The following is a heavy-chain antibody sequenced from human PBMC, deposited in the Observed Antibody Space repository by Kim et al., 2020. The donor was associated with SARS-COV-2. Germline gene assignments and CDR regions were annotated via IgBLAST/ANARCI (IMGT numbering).Heavy chain of an antibody. Sequence: YADSVRGRLTVSRDNAKNMLYLQMDNLRVEDTALYYCAKDHESSGWPTFDYWGRGTQVTVSS. CDR3: AKDHESSGWPTFDY. V-gene: IGHV3-23*01. D-gene: IGHD3-22*01. J-gene: IGHJ4*02.